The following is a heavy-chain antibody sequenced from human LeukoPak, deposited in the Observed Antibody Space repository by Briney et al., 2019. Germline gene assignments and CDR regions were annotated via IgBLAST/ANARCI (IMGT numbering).Heavy chain of an antibody. J-gene: IGHJ4*02. V-gene: IGHV3-30*04. CDR2: ISYDGSNK. CDR1: GFTFSSYA. Sequence: GGSLRLSCAASGFTFSSYAMHWVRQAPDKGLEWVAVISYDGSNKYYADSVKGRFTISRDNSKNTLYLQMNSLRAEDTAVYYCARDPDIVGSAADYWGQGTLVTVSS. D-gene: IGHD2-15*01. CDR3: ARDPDIVGSAADY.